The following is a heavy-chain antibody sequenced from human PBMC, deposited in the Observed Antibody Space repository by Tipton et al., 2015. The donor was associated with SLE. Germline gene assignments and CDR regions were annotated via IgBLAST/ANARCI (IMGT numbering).Heavy chain of an antibody. CDR2: MRHSGIT. V-gene: IGHV4-59*01. D-gene: IGHD3-10*01. CDR1: GASISTYY. J-gene: IGHJ5*01. Sequence: TLSLTCSVSGASISTYYWGWIRQAPGKGLEWVGCMRHSGITNYNPSLKSRVTMSVDTSKNQLSLSLNSVTAADTAVYYCARGAVYYYGSGSYVPSWFDSWGQGTLVTVSS. CDR3: ARGAVYYYGSGSYVPSWFDS.